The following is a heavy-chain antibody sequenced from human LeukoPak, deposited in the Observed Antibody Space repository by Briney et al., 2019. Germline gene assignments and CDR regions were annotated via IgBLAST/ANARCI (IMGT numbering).Heavy chain of an antibody. D-gene: IGHD3-9*01. J-gene: IGHJ5*02. Sequence: GESLKISCRGSGYSLTSYWIGWVRQMPGKGLEWMGIIYPGDSDTRYSPSFQGQVTISADKSISTAYLQWSSLKASDTAMYYCARRGELRYFDWSPFDPWGQGTLVTVSS. V-gene: IGHV5-51*01. CDR1: GYSLTSYW. CDR3: ARRGELRYFDWSPFDP. CDR2: IYPGDSDT.